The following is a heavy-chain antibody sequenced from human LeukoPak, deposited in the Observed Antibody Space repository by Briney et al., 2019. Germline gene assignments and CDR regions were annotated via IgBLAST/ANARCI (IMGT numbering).Heavy chain of an antibody. CDR2: IYYSGST. CDR1: GGSISSYY. Sequence: PSETLSLTCTVSGGSISSYYWSWIRQPPGKGLEWIGYIYYSGSTKYKPSLKSRVTITVDTSKNQFSLKLSSVTAADTAVYYCARGRFLDAFDIWGQGTMVTVSS. V-gene: IGHV4-59*01. D-gene: IGHD3-3*01. J-gene: IGHJ3*02. CDR3: ARGRFLDAFDI.